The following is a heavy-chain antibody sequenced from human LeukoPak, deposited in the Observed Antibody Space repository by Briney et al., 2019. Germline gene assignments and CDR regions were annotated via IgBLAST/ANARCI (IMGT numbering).Heavy chain of an antibody. CDR1: GDSITTPSYY. J-gene: IGHJ4*02. CDR2: MYYSGKT. CDR3: AKDIGSSTPRDY. Sequence: PSETLSLTCSVFGDSITTPSYYWGWIRQPPGKGLEWITTMYYSGKTYYNQSLKSRVTRSVDTSKNQFSLKLTSVTAADTAVYYCAKDIGSSTPRDYWGQGTLVTVSS. D-gene: IGHD6-13*01. V-gene: IGHV4-39*07.